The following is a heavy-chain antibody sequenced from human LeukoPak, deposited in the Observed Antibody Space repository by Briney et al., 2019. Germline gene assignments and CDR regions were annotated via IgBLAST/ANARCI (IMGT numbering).Heavy chain of an antibody. V-gene: IGHV4-34*01. CDR1: GGSFSGYY. Sequence: PSETLSLTCAVYGGSFSGYYWSWIRQPPGKGLEWIGEINHSGSTNYNPSLKSRVTISVDTSKNQFSLKLSSVTAADTAVYYCARVPDDSSGPFDYWGQGTLVTVSS. J-gene: IGHJ4*02. CDR2: INHSGST. D-gene: IGHD3-22*01. CDR3: ARVPDDSSGPFDY.